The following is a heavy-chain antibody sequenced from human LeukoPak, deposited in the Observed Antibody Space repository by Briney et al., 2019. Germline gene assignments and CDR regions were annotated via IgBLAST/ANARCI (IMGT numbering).Heavy chain of an antibody. D-gene: IGHD6-25*01. CDR2: IGGSGSAI. Sequence: GGSLRLSCAASGFTFSDYEMNWVRQAPGKGLEWLSYIGGSGSAIHYADSVKGRFTISRDNAENSLYLQMNSLRAEDTAVYYCARDGTPHYTTGWVFFDYRGQGTLVTVSS. CDR3: ARDGTPHYTTGWVFFDY. J-gene: IGHJ4*02. CDR1: GFTFSDYE. V-gene: IGHV3-48*03.